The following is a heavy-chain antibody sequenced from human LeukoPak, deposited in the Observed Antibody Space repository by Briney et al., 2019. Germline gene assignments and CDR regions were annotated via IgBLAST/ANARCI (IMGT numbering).Heavy chain of an antibody. V-gene: IGHV3-23*01. CDR3: AKDREDIVVVPAAVDYYYYYGMDV. D-gene: IGHD2-2*01. CDR2: ISGSGGST. CDR1: GFTFSSYA. Sequence: GGSLRLSCAASGFTFSSYAMHWVRQAPGKGLEWVSAISGSGGSTYYADSVKGRFTISRDNSKNTLYLQMNSLRAEDTAVYYCAKDREDIVVVPAAVDYYYYYGMDVWGQGTTVTVSS. J-gene: IGHJ6*02.